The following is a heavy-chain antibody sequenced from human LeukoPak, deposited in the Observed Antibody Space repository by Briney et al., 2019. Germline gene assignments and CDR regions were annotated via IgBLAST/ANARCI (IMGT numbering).Heavy chain of an antibody. Sequence: SETLSLTCTVSGYSISSGYYWGWIRQPPGKGLEWIGRIYHSGSTYYNPSLKRRDNITVEKFKNQFSLKLSSVTAADTAVYYCARELTLNYDILTGYYYFDYWGQGTLVTVSS. CDR2: IYHSGST. D-gene: IGHD3-9*01. J-gene: IGHJ4*02. CDR3: ARELTLNYDILTGYYYFDY. CDR1: GYSISSGYY. V-gene: IGHV4-38-2*02.